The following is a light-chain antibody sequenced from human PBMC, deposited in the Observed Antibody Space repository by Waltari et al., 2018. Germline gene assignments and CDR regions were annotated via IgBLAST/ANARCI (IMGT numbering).Light chain of an antibody. J-gene: IGKJ2*01. V-gene: IGKV1-5*03. CDR3: QQYNTHSS. Sequence: DIQMTQSPSSLSASVGDRVTITCRASQSISNWLAWYQQKPGKAPILLIYNASILKSGAPSRFSGSGSETQFTLTISRLQPGDFATYYCQQYNTHSSFGQGTKLEIK. CDR2: NAS. CDR1: QSISNW.